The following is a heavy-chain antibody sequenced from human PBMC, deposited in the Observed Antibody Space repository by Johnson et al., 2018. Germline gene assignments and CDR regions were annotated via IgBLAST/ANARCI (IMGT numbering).Heavy chain of an antibody. Sequence: VQLVQSGGGLVQPGRSLRLSCTASGFTFGDYAMSWFRQAPGKGLEWVGFIRSKAYGGTTEYAASVKGSFTISRDDSKGIADLQMNSLKTEDTAVYYCTRGPSGSHDAFDIWGQGTMVTVSS. D-gene: IGHD1-26*01. CDR1: GFTFGDYA. J-gene: IGHJ3*02. CDR2: IRSKAYGGTT. V-gene: IGHV3-49*03. CDR3: TRGPSGSHDAFDI.